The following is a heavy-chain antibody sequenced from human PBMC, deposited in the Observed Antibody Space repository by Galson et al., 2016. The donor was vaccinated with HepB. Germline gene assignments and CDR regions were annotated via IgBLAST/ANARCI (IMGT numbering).Heavy chain of an antibody. J-gene: IGHJ6*02. V-gene: IGHV1-69-2*01. CDR3: ARSVSGAIGVVYYGMDV. CDR2: IDPEDGET. CDR1: GYSFTDYY. D-gene: IGHD2-2*01. Sequence: VKVSCKVSGYSFTDYYIHWVQQAPGKGLEWMGLIDPEDGETVYAEKFQGRVTITADTSTDTAYMELSSLRSEDAAGYYCARSVSGAIGVVYYGMDVWGQGTTVIVSS.